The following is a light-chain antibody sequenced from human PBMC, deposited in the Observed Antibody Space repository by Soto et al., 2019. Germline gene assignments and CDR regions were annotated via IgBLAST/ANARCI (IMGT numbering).Light chain of an antibody. CDR2: AAS. Sequence: QMTQSPSSLSASVGDRVTITCRASQNIYTYLNWYQQRPGKAPKVLIYAASSLQSGVPSRFSGSGSGTDFTLTISSLQPEDFATYYCQQSFSGRTWSFGQGTKVDIK. V-gene: IGKV1-39*01. CDR3: QQSFSGRTWS. CDR1: QNIYTY. J-gene: IGKJ1*01.